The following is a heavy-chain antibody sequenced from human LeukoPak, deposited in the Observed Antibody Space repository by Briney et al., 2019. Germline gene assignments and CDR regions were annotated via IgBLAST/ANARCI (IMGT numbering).Heavy chain of an antibody. CDR2: MNPNSGNT. Sequence: ASVKVSCKASGYTFTSYEINWVRQATGQGLEWMGWMNPNSGNTGYAQNFQGRVTMTRNTSISTAYMEVSSLRSEDTAVYYCARKYLSGSGKPHFDYWGQGTLVTVSS. CDR3: ARKYLSGSGKPHFDY. D-gene: IGHD3-10*01. J-gene: IGHJ4*02. V-gene: IGHV1-8*01. CDR1: GYTFTSYE.